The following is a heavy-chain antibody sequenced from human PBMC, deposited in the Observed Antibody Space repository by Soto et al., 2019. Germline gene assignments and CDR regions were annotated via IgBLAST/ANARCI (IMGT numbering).Heavy chain of an antibody. CDR1: GFTFSSYS. CDR3: ARAGSPAGYYYYYYMDV. J-gene: IGHJ6*03. D-gene: IGHD3-10*01. CDR2: ISSSSSYI. Sequence: GGSLRLSCAASGFTFSSYSMNWVRQAPGKGLEWVSSISSSSSYIYYADSVKGRFTISRDNAKNSLYLQMNSLRAEDTAVYYCARAGSPAGYYYYYYMDVWGQGTPVTVSS. V-gene: IGHV3-21*01.